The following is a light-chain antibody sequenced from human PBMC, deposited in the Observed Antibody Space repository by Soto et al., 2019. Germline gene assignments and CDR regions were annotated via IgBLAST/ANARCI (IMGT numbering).Light chain of an antibody. CDR2: DAS. J-gene: IGKJ4*01. CDR3: QQRSNWPAT. Sequence: EIVLTQSPATLSLSPGERATLSCRASQSVSSYLAWYQQKPGQAPRLLIYDASNRATGIPARFRGSGSGTDFTLTISSLEPEDFAVYYCQQRSNWPATFGGGTRVEI. V-gene: IGKV3-11*01. CDR1: QSVSSY.